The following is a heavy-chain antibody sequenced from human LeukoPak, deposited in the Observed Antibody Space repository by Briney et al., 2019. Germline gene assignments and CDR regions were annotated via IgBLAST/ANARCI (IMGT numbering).Heavy chain of an antibody. V-gene: IGHV4-61*02. CDR3: ARSQGVIIILDV. CDR2: IYSSGST. Sequence: SETLSLTCNVSGGSISSGSYYWSWIRQPAGKGLEWVGRIYSSGSTNYNPSLMSRVTISVDTSKNQFSLKLSSVTAADTAVYYCARSQGVIIILDVWGKGTAVTVSS. CDR1: GGSISSGSYY. J-gene: IGHJ6*04. D-gene: IGHD3-3*01.